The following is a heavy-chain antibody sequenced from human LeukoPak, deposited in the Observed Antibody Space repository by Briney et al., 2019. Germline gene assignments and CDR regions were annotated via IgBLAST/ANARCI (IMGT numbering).Heavy chain of an antibody. CDR2: FDPEDGET. J-gene: IGHJ4*02. CDR3: ATVLPYCSSTGCLFDY. D-gene: IGHD2-2*01. V-gene: IGHV1-24*01. Sequence: ASVKVSCKVSGYTLTELSMHWVRQAPGKGLEWMGGFDPEDGETIYAQKFQGRVTMTEDTSTDTAYMELSSLRSEDTAVYYCATVLPYCSSTGCLFDYWGQGTLVTVSS. CDR1: GYTLTELS.